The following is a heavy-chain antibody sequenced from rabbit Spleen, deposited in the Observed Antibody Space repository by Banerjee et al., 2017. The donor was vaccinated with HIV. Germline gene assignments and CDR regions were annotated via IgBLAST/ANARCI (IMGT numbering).Heavy chain of an antibody. J-gene: IGHJ4*01. CDR1: GFSFSDRDV. V-gene: IGHV1S45*01. CDR3: ARETSSGWGIVSFYFSL. Sequence: QEQLEESGGGLVKPEGSLTLTCKASGFSFSDRDVMCWVRQAPGKGLEWIACINTATAKAVYASWAKGRFTISRTSSTTVALQMTSLTAADTATYFCARETSSGWGIVSFYFSLWGPGTLVTVS. D-gene: IGHD4-1*01. CDR2: INTATAKA.